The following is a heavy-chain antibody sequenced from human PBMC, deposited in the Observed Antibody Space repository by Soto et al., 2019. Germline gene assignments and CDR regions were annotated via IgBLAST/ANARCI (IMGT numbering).Heavy chain of an antibody. J-gene: IGHJ6*03. D-gene: IGHD3-10*01. CDR2: MNPDSGNT. V-gene: IGHV1-8*01. CDR1: GYTFTSYD. CDR3: ARGVYGSGSYYNNYYYYLEV. Sequence: GSVKVSCKASGYTFTSYDIYWVRQAAGQGLEWMGWMNPDSGNTGHAQKFQGRVTMTRNTSMNTAYMELSSLGSEDTAVYYCARGVYGSGSYYNNYYYYLEVWGKEATVTVSS.